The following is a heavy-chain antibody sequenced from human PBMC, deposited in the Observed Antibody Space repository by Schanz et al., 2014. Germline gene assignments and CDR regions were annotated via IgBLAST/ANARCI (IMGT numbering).Heavy chain of an antibody. D-gene: IGHD3-10*01. CDR1: GFAFSSYG. J-gene: IGHJ5*02. CDR2: ISGSSRTI. Sequence: EVQLLESGGGLVQPGGSLRLSCLASGFAFSSYGMNWVRQAPGKGLEWVSYISGSSRTIYYADSMKGRFTISRDNAKNTLYLQMNSLRAEDTAVYYCARPALWFGDNCFDPWGQGTLVTVSS. V-gene: IGHV3-48*04. CDR3: ARPALWFGDNCFDP.